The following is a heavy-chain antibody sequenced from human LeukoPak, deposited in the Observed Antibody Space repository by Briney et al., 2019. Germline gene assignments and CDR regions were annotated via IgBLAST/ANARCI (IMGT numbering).Heavy chain of an antibody. Sequence: GGSLRLSCAASGFTLSSHVMHWVRQAPGKGLEWVAFILDDGGRKYYADFVKGRFTISRDNPKNLLYLEMYSLRGEDTAVYYCAREGAGSNSAFDIWGQGTMVTVSS. J-gene: IGHJ3*02. V-gene: IGHV3-30-3*01. CDR1: GFTLSSHV. D-gene: IGHD1-26*01. CDR2: ILDDGGRK. CDR3: AREGAGSNSAFDI.